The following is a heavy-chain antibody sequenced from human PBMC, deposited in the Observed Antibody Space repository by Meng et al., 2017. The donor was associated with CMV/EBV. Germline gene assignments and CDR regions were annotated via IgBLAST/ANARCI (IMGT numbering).Heavy chain of an antibody. V-gene: IGHV3-33*01. J-gene: IGHJ5*02. CDR2: IWYDGSNK. Sequence: LRVSCAASGVTFSSYDMHGVRQAPGKGLEWVAVIWYDGSNKYYADSVKGRFTISRDNSKNTLYLQMNSLRAEDTAVYYCAGGEWFDPWGQGTLVTVSS. CDR1: GVTFSSYD. CDR3: AGGEWFDP.